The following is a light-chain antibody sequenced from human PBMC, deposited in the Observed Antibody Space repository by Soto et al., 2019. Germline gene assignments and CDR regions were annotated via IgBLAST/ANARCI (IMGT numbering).Light chain of an antibody. V-gene: IGKV1-39*01. Sequence: DIQMTQSPSSLSASVGNRVTITCVASQSISTYLNWYQKKPGKAPNLLIYDASRLQSGVPSRFSGSGGGTDFTLSISSVQTEDFATYFCQQSYMDPITFGQGTRLEIK. J-gene: IGKJ5*01. CDR1: QSISTY. CDR3: QQSYMDPIT. CDR2: DAS.